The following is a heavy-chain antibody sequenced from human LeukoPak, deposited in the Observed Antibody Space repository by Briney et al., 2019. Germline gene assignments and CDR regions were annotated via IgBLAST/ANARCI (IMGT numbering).Heavy chain of an antibody. CDR2: IYYSGST. J-gene: IGHJ4*02. D-gene: IGHD3-22*01. CDR1: GGSISSYY. V-gene: IGHV4-59*01. Sequence: KPSETLSLTCTVSGGSISSYYWSWIRQPPGKGLEWIGYIYYSGSTNYNPSPKSRVTISVDTSKNQFSLKLSSVTAADTAVYYCARYRSSGYYRVFDYWGQGTLVTVSS. CDR3: ARYRSSGYYRVFDY.